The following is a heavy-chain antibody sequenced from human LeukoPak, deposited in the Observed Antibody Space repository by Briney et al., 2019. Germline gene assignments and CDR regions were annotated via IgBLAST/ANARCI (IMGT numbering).Heavy chain of an antibody. CDR1: GGTFSSYA. Sequence: GASVKVSCKASGGTFSSYAISWVRQAPGQGLEWMGGIIPIFGTANYAQKFQGRVTITADESTSTAYMELSSLRSEDTAVYYCAALSYYYGSGSYYNGVYFDYWGQGTLVTVSS. J-gene: IGHJ4*02. CDR3: AALSYYYGSGSYYNGVYFDY. V-gene: IGHV1-69*13. CDR2: IIPIFGTA. D-gene: IGHD3-10*01.